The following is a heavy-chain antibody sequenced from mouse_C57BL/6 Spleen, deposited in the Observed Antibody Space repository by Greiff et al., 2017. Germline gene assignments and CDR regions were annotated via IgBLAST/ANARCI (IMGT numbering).Heavy chain of an antibody. Sequence: VQLQASGAELVRPGASVKLSCKASGYTFTDYYINWVKQRPGQGLEWIARIYPGSGNTYYNEKFKGKATLTAEKSSSTAYMQLSSLTSEDSAVYFCARGPGYFDYWGQGTTLTVSS. CDR3: ARGPGYFDY. V-gene: IGHV1-76*01. CDR1: GYTFTDYY. J-gene: IGHJ2*01. CDR2: IYPGSGNT.